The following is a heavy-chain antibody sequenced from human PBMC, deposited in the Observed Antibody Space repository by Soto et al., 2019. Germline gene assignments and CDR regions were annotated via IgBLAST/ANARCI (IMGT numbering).Heavy chain of an antibody. D-gene: IGHD5-12*01. CDR2: ISYDGSNK. V-gene: IGHV3-30*01. J-gene: IGHJ6*02. CDR1: GFTFSSYA. CDR3: ARDKIIVATISYYYYGMDV. Sequence: PGGSLRLSCAASGFTFSSYAMHWVRQAPGMGLEWVAVISYDGSNKYYADSVKGRFTISRDNSKNTLYLQMNSLRAEDTAVYYCARDKIIVATISYYYYGMDVWGQGTTVTVSS.